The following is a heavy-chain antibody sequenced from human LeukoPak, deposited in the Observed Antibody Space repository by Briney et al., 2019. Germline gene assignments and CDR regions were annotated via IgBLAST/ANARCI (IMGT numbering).Heavy chain of an antibody. D-gene: IGHD3-16*01. Sequence: SETLSLTCTVSGYSISSGYYWGWIRQPPGKGLEWIGSIYHSGNTYYNPSLQSRVTISVDTSKNQFSLKVSSVTAADTAVYYCVRDPGDIDYWGQGTLVTVSS. CDR1: GYSISSGYY. J-gene: IGHJ4*02. CDR2: IYHSGNT. CDR3: VRDPGDIDY. V-gene: IGHV4-38-2*02.